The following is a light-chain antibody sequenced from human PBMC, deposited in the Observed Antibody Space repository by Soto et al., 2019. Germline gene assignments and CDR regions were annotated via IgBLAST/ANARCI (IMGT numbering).Light chain of an antibody. J-gene: IGKJ4*01. Sequence: DIQMTQSPSSLSASVGDRVTITCQASQDISNYLNWYQQKPGKAPKLLIYDASNLETGVPSRFSVSGSGTDFTFTISSLQPEDIATSYCQQYDNLPLSFGGGTKGEIK. CDR1: QDISNY. V-gene: IGKV1-33*01. CDR3: QQYDNLPLS. CDR2: DAS.